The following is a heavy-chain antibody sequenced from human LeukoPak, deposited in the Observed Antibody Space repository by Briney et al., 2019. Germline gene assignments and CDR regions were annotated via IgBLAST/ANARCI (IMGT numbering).Heavy chain of an antibody. CDR3: ARGTMVVTHDY. CDR2: ISSSGSTI. V-gene: IGHV3-48*03. Sequence: GGSLRLSCAASGFTFSSYEMNWVRQAPGKGLEWVSYISSSGSTIYYADSVKGRFTISRDNAKNSLYLQMNSLRAEDTAVYYCARGTMVVTHDYWGQGTLVTASS. CDR1: GFTFSSYE. D-gene: IGHD4-23*01. J-gene: IGHJ4*02.